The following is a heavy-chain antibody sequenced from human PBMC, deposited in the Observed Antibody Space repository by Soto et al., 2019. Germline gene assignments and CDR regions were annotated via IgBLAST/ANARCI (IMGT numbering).Heavy chain of an antibody. CDR2: IIPIFGTA. CDR3: ARDHRAHYYDSSGSFDY. CDR1: GGTFSSYA. V-gene: IGHV1-69*13. J-gene: IGHJ4*02. Sequence: SVKVSCKASGGTFSSYAISWVRQAPGQGLEWMGGIIPIFGTANYAQKFQGRVTITADESTSTAYMELSSPRSEDTAVYYCARDHRAHYYDSSGSFDYWGQGTLVTVSS. D-gene: IGHD3-22*01.